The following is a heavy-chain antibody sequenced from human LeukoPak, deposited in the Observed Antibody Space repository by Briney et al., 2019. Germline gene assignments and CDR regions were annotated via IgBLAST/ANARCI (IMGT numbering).Heavy chain of an antibody. CDR3: VRDVWGDRDSYFDY. D-gene: IGHD2-21*01. Sequence: GGSLRLSCAASGFTFSSYEMNWVRQAPGKGLEWVSYISSSGSTIYYADSVKGRFTISRDNAKNTLYLQMNSLRAEDTAVYYCVRDVWGDRDSYFDYWGQGALVTVSS. CDR1: GFTFSSYE. V-gene: IGHV3-48*03. CDR2: ISSSGSTI. J-gene: IGHJ4*02.